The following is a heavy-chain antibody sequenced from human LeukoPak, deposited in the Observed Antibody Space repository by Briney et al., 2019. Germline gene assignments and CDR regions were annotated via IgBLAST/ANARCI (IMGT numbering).Heavy chain of an antibody. CDR1: EFSVGSNY. CDR2: IYSGGST. V-gene: IGHV3-66*01. CDR3: ARDAYGSGSHFDY. Sequence: GGSLRLSCAASEFSVGSNYMNWVRQAPAKGLEWVPLIYSGGSTYYADSVKGRFTISRDNYKNTLYLQMNILRAEDTAVYYCARDAYGSGSHFDYWGQGTLVTVSS. J-gene: IGHJ4*02. D-gene: IGHD3-10*01.